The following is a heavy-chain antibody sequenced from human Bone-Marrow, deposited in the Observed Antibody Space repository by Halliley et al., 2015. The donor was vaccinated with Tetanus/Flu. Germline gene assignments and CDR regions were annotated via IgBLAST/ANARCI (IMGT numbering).Heavy chain of an antibody. Sequence: SLRLSCAASGFGFSPAWMSWVRQTPGKGLEWVGRIKSYNEGGTVDYAEPVKGRFTISRDDSKNTVYLEMNSLKIEDTAVYYCRLIIPPGGFDCWGQGTLVTGSS. D-gene: IGHD3-9*01. CDR2: IKSYNEGGTV. J-gene: IGHJ4*02. V-gene: IGHV3-15*05. CDR3: RLIIPPGGFDC. CDR1: GFGFSPAW.